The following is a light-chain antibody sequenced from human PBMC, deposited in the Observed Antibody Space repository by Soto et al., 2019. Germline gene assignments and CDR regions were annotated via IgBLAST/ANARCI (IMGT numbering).Light chain of an antibody. V-gene: IGKV1-39*01. CDR3: QQSYSTPIT. Sequence: DIQMTQSPSSLSASVGDRVTITCRASQSISSYLNWYQQKPGKAPKLLIYAASSLQSGVPSRFSGSGSGTDFTLTISSLKPDDFATYSCQQSYSTPITLGQGTRLEIK. CDR2: AAS. J-gene: IGKJ5*01. CDR1: QSISSY.